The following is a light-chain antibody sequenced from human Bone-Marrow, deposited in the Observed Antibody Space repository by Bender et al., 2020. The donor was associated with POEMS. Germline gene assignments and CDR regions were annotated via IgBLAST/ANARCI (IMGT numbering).Light chain of an antibody. CDR3: QSTDNSGDYVL. J-gene: IGLJ2*01. V-gene: IGLV3-25*03. CDR2: KDV. CDR1: VLTRQT. Sequence: NELTQPPSVSVSPGQTARIACSAEVLTRQTFYWFQQKTGQAPVLLIYKDVERPADIPERFSASRQGTTATLTITGAQAEDEADYYCQSTDNSGDYVLFGGGTQLTVL.